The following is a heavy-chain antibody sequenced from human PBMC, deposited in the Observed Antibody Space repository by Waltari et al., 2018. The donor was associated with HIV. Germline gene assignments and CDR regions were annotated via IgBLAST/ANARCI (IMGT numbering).Heavy chain of an antibody. CDR3: ARGRQSDWAGELDP. CDR1: GGAITSYF. Sequence: QVQLQESGPGLVKPSETLSLTCTVSGGAITSYFGTWIRQPPGKGLEWIGYIYYTGHTDYNPSLKSRVTMSVDASKNQCSLYLNSVTAADTAVYFCARGRQSDWAGELDPWGQGILVTISS. J-gene: IGHJ5*02. D-gene: IGHD2-21*02. CDR2: IYYTGHT. V-gene: IGHV4-59*01.